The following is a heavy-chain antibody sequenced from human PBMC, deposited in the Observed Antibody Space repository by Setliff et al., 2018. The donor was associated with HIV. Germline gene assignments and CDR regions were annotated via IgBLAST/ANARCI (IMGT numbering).Heavy chain of an antibody. CDR1: GDSISTDY. V-gene: IGHV4-59*04. CDR3: ARLTRITTAGH. Sequence: PSETLSLTCTVSGDSISTDYWTWIRQPPGKGLEWIGEIIHSGGTYYNPSLKSRVTISVDTSKNQFSLKLNSVTAADTAVYYCARLTRITTAGHWGQGTLVTVSS. CDR2: IIHSGGT. D-gene: IGHD6-13*01. J-gene: IGHJ4*02.